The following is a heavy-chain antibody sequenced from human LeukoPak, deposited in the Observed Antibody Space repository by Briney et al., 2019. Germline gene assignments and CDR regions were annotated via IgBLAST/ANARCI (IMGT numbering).Heavy chain of an antibody. Sequence: GGSLRLSCAASGFTVSSNYMSWVRQAPGKGLEWVSVIYSGGSTYYADSVKGRFTISRDNSKNTLYLQMNSLRAEDTAVYYCARASAYDSSGYPAPGAFDIWGQGTMVTVSS. CDR1: GFTVSSNY. CDR3: ARASAYDSSGYPAPGAFDI. D-gene: IGHD3-22*01. J-gene: IGHJ3*02. V-gene: IGHV3-66*01. CDR2: IYSGGST.